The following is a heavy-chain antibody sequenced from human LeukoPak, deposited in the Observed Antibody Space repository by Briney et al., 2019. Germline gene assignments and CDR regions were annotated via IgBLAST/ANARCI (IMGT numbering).Heavy chain of an antibody. CDR3: AREWVEIAARPGGYMDV. J-gene: IGHJ6*03. D-gene: IGHD6-6*01. CDR1: GFTFSDYS. Sequence: GGSLRLSCAASGFTFSDYSMNWVRQAPGKGLEWVSAISSSSSYIYYADSVKGRFTISRDNAKHSLYLQMNSLRAEDTAVYYFAREWVEIAARPGGYMDVWAKGPRSPSP. V-gene: IGHV3-21*01. CDR2: ISSSSSYI.